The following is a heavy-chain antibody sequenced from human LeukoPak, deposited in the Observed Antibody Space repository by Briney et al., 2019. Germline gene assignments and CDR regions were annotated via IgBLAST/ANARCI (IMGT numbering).Heavy chain of an antibody. J-gene: IGHJ4*02. CDR2: ISYDGSDK. CDR1: GFTFSTYG. V-gene: IGHV3-30*03. D-gene: IGHD3/OR15-3a*01. Sequence: PGRSLRLSCAASGFTFSTYGMHWVRQAPGKGLEWVAVISYDGSDKYYADSGKGRFTISRDNSKYTLYLQMNSLRTEDTAVYYCARDGTGRLYLEYWGQGTLVTVSS. CDR3: ARDGTGRLYLEY.